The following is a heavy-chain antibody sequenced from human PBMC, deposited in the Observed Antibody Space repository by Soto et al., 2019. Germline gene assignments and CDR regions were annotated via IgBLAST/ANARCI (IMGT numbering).Heavy chain of an antibody. CDR1: GGSFSGYY. CDR2: INHSGST. V-gene: IGHV4-34*01. CDR3: ASRVLRYFDWFKPLDY. J-gene: IGHJ4*02. Sequence: SETLSLTCAVYGGSFSGYYWSWIRQPPGKGLEWIGEINHSGSTNYNPSLKSRVTISVDTSKNQFSLKLSSVTAADTAVYYCASRVLRYFDWFKPLDYWGQGTLVTVSS. D-gene: IGHD3-9*01.